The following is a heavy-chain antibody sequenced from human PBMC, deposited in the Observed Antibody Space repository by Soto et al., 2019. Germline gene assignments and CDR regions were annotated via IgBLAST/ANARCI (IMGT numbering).Heavy chain of an antibody. J-gene: IGHJ4*02. CDR3: ARTYSGSYPTDY. Sequence: SETLSLTCTVSGGSISSSDYYWSWIRQPPGKGLEWIGYIYYSGSTYYNPSLKSRVTISVDTSKNQFSLKLSSVTAADTAVYYCARTYSGSYPTDYWGQGTLITVSS. D-gene: IGHD1-26*01. V-gene: IGHV4-30-4*01. CDR2: IYYSGST. CDR1: GGSISSSDYY.